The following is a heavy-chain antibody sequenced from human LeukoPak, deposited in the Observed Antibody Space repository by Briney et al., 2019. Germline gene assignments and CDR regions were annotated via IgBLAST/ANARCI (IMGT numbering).Heavy chain of an antibody. D-gene: IGHD4/OR15-4a*01. V-gene: IGHV3-73*01. CDR3: TRNLIGATPFDY. Sequence: GGSLRLSCAASGFTFSDSAFHWVRQASGKGLEWVGRIRSKPNNYATAYTASVKGRFTISRDDSKNTAYLQMNSLNTEDTAMYYCTRNLIGATPFDYWGQGTLVSVSS. CDR2: IRSKPNNYAT. CDR1: GFTFSDSA. J-gene: IGHJ4*02.